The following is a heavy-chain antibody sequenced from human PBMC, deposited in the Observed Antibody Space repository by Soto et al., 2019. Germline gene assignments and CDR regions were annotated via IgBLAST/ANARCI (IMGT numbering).Heavy chain of an antibody. D-gene: IGHD3-16*01. V-gene: IGHV2-5*02. CDR3: VQKGGGDRILDY. Sequence: QITLKESGPALVKPTQTLTLTCTFSGFSLSTSGVGVGWIRQPPGEALEWLALIYWDDYKHFSPSLESRLTIHKDTSKNPVVLTMTKMDPVDTAIYYCVQKGGGDRILDYWGQGTLVTVSS. CDR1: GFSLSTSGVG. CDR2: IYWDDYK. J-gene: IGHJ4*02.